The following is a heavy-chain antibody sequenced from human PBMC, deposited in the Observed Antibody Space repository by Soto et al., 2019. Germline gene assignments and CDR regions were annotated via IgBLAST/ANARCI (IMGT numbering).Heavy chain of an antibody. CDR2: IYYSGHT. CDR3: ARVPSPFDFYYAMDV. Sequence: SETLSLTCSVSGGSISSGYYYWSWIRQPPGKGLEWIGNIYYSGHTYYNPSLKSRLTMSLDTSQNQFSLKLNSVTAADTAVYFCARVPSPFDFYYAMDVWGQGTTVTVSS. V-gene: IGHV4-30-4*02. J-gene: IGHJ6*02. CDR1: GGSISSGYYY. D-gene: IGHD3-16*01.